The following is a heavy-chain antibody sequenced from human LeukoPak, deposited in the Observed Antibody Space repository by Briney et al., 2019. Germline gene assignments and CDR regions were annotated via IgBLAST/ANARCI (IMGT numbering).Heavy chain of an antibody. CDR2: INPNSGGT. CDR3: AREAWGVAAIGGIDY. J-gene: IGHJ4*02. V-gene: IGHV1-2*02. D-gene: IGHD2-15*01. Sequence: ASVKVSCKASGYTFTGYYMHWVRQAPGQGLEWMGWINPNSGGTNYAQKFQGRVTMTRDTSISTAYMELSRLRSDDTAVYYCAREAWGVAAIGGIDYWGQGTLVTVSS. CDR1: GYTFTGYY.